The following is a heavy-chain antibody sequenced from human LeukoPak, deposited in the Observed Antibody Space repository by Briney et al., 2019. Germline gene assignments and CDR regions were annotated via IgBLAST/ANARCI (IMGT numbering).Heavy chain of an antibody. Sequence: GGSLRLSCAASGFTFSSYAMSWVRQAPGKGLEWVSAISGSGGSTYYADSVKGRFTISRDNSKNTLYLQMNSLRSEDTAVYYCARQYSGYDLYYFDYWGQGTLVTVSS. D-gene: IGHD5-12*01. V-gene: IGHV3-23*01. CDR2: ISGSGGST. CDR1: GFTFSSYA. J-gene: IGHJ4*02. CDR3: ARQYSGYDLYYFDY.